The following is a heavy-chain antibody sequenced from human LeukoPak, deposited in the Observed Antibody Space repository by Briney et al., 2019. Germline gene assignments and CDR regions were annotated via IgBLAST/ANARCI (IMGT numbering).Heavy chain of an antibody. Sequence: SETLSLTCTVSGGSISSGDYYWRWLRQPPGKGLEWIAYMYYSGSTYYNPSLKSRVTMSADTSKNQLSLKLSSVTAADTAVYYCARPYYYDSRIDPWGQGILVTVSS. D-gene: IGHD3-22*01. J-gene: IGHJ5*02. CDR3: ARPYYYDSRIDP. V-gene: IGHV4-30-4*01. CDR1: GGSISSGDYY. CDR2: MYYSGST.